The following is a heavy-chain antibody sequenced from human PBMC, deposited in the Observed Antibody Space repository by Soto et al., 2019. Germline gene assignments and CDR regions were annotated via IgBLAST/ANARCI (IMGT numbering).Heavy chain of an antibody. J-gene: IGHJ3*02. V-gene: IGHV2-70*11. CDR1: GFSLSTGGMC. CDR2: IDWKNDK. Sequence: ESGPTLVNPTQTLTLTCTFSGFSLSTGGMCVSWIRQPPGKALEWLARIDWKNDKYYTTSLKTRLTISKDTSKNQVVLRMTNLDPVDTATYYCARAYYYGSGRGLDIWGQGTMVTVSS. CDR3: ARAYYYGSGRGLDI. D-gene: IGHD3-10*01.